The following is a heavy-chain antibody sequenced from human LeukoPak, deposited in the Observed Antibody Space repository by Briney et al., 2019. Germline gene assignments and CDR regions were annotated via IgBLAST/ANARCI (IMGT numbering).Heavy chain of an antibody. CDR2: IWYDGSNK. D-gene: IGHD6-13*01. CDR1: GFTFSSYG. Sequence: GRSLRLSCAASGFTFSSYGMHWVRQAPGKGLEWVAVIWYDGSNKYYADSVKGRFTISRDNSKNTLYLQMNSLRAEDTAVYYCAKGSYSSSWYIFDYWGQGTLVTVSS. J-gene: IGHJ4*02. V-gene: IGHV3-33*06. CDR3: AKGSYSSSWYIFDY.